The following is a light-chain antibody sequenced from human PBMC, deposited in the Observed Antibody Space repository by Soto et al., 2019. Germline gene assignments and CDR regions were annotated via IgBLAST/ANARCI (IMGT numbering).Light chain of an antibody. CDR1: SSDVGGYNY. Sequence: QSALTQPPSASGSPGQSVTISCAGTSSDVGGYNYVSWYQQHPGKAPKLMIYEVSKRPSGVPDRFSGSKSGNTASLTVSGLQAEDEADYYCSSYAGSHNFGVFGTGTKVTAL. CDR2: EVS. CDR3: SSYAGSHNFGV. J-gene: IGLJ1*01. V-gene: IGLV2-8*01.